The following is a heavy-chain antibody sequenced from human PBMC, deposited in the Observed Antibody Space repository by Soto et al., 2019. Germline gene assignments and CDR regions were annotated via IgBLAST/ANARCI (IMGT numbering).Heavy chain of an antibody. V-gene: IGHV3-53*01. Sequence: GGSLRLSCAASGFTVSSNYMSWVRQAPGKELEWVSVIYSGGSTYDADSVKGRFTISRDNSKNTLYLQMNSLRAEDTAVYYCATHSSSHPKYYYYGMDVWGQGTTVTVSS. CDR2: IYSGGST. CDR3: ATHSSSHPKYYYYGMDV. D-gene: IGHD6-13*01. CDR1: GFTVSSNY. J-gene: IGHJ6*02.